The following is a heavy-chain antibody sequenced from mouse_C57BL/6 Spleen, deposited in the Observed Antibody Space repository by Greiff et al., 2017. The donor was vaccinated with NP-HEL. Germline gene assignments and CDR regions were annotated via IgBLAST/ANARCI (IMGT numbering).Heavy chain of an antibody. V-gene: IGHV2-2*01. CDR2: LWRGGST. J-gene: IGHJ2*01. D-gene: IGHD2-3*01. Sequence: QVQLKESGPGLVQPSQSLSITCTVSGFSLTSSGVHWVRQSPGKGLEWLGVLWRGGSTDYNAAFISRLSISKDNSKSQVFFKMNSLQADDTAIYYRASGWLLDYWGQGTTLTVSS. CDR1: GFSLTSSG. CDR3: ASGWLLDY.